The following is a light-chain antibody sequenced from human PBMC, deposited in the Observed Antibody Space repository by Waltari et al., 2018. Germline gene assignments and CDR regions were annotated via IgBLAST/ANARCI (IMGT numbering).Light chain of an antibody. V-gene: IGKV1-39*01. Sequence: DIQMTQSPSSVSASVGDRVHISCRASRNINNYLNWYQQKPGKAPNLLIYDASSLQSGVPSRFSGSGSGTEFTLIISGLQPEDFATYYCQQSYSTLRFGQGTKVEI. CDR3: QQSYSTLR. CDR1: RNINNY. J-gene: IGKJ2*03. CDR2: DAS.